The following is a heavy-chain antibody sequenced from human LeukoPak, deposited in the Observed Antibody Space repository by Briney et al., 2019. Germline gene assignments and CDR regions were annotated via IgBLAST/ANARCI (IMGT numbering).Heavy chain of an antibody. Sequence: PGGSLRLSCAASGFTFSSYAMHWVRQAPGKGLEWVAVISYDGSNKYYADSVKGRFTISRDNSKSTLYLQMNSLRAEDTAVYYCARAGIAAAAPDYWGQGTLVTVSS. CDR1: GFTFSSYA. CDR2: ISYDGSNK. CDR3: ARAGIAAAAPDY. J-gene: IGHJ4*02. D-gene: IGHD6-13*01. V-gene: IGHV3-30-3*01.